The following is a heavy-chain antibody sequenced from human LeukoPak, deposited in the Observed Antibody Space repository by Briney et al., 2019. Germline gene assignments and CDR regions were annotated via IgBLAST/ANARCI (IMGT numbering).Heavy chain of an antibody. CDR1: GFTFSDSY. Sequence: PGGSLRLSCAASGFTFSDSYMNWIRQAPGKGLEWLSYISSSSSHTNYADSVKGRFTISRDNAKNSLYLQMNSLRAEDTAVYYCARDSSSYYFDYWGQGTLVTVSS. D-gene: IGHD6-6*01. J-gene: IGHJ4*02. CDR2: ISSSSSHT. V-gene: IGHV3-11*06. CDR3: ARDSSSYYFDY.